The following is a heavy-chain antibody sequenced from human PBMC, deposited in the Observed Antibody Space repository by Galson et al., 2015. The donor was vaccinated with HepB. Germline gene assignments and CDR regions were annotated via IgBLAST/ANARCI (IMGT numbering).Heavy chain of an antibody. D-gene: IGHD2-15*01. Sequence: SLRLSCAASGFTFSSYEMNWVRQAPGKGLEWVSYISSSGSTIYYADSVKGRFTISRDNAKNSLYLQMNSLRAEDTAVYYCARYRSVVDHDYWGQGTLVSVSS. V-gene: IGHV3-48*03. J-gene: IGHJ4*02. CDR1: GFTFSSYE. CDR2: ISSSGSTI. CDR3: ARYRSVVDHDY.